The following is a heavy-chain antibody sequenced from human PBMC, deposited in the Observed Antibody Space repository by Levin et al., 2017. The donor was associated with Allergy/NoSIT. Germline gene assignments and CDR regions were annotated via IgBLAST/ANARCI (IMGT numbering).Heavy chain of an antibody. V-gene: IGHV3-23*01. Sequence: GSLRLSCTASDFIFENYAMSWVRQAPGEGLEWVSAISGSGGSTFYADSVQGRFTISRDNSKNTLFLEMNSLRVEDTAVYYCARGMLGIGGTIYDYWGQGSLVTVSS. D-gene: IGHD1-7*01. CDR1: DFIFENYA. CDR2: ISGSGGST. CDR3: ARGMLGIGGTIYDY. J-gene: IGHJ4*02.